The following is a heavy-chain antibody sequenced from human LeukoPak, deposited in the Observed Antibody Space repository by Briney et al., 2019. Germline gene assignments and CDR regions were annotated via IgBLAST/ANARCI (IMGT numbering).Heavy chain of an antibody. CDR3: ARDLRYDWRYGMDV. J-gene: IGHJ6*02. CDR1: GFTVSSNY. Sequence: GGSLRLSCAASGFTVSSNYMSWVRQAPGKGLEWVSVIYSGGSTYYADSVKGRFTISRDNSKNTLYLQMNSLRAEDTAVYYCARDLRYDWRYGMDVWGQGTRVTVSS. CDR2: IYSGGST. D-gene: IGHD3-3*01. V-gene: IGHV3-53*01.